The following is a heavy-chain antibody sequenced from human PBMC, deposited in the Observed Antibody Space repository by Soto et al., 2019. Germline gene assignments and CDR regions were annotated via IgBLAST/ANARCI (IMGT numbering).Heavy chain of an antibody. CDR3: AREYDSSAGDY. CDR1: GFTFSSYN. CDR2: ISSGRTYT. D-gene: IGHD3-22*01. Sequence: PGGSLRLSCAASGFTFSSYNMNWVRQAPGKGLEWVSSISSGRTYTYYADSVKGRFTISRENAKNSVYLQMNSLRAEDTAVYYCAREYDSSAGDYWGQGTLVTVSS. J-gene: IGHJ4*02. V-gene: IGHV3-21*01.